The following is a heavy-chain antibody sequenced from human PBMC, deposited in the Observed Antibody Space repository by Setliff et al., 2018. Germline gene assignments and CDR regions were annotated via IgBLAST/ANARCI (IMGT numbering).Heavy chain of an antibody. V-gene: IGHV3-20*04. D-gene: IGHD3-10*01. J-gene: IGHJ4*02. CDR1: GFTFDDYD. CDR3: ARDDYYGSGSYFNYFDY. Sequence: GGSLRLSCAASGFTFDDYDMSWVRQPPGKGLEWVSGIHWNGGSPDYAGSVKGRFTISRDNAKNSLYLQMNSLRAEDTAVYYCARDDYYGSGSYFNYFDYWGQGTLVTVSS. CDR2: IHWNGGSP.